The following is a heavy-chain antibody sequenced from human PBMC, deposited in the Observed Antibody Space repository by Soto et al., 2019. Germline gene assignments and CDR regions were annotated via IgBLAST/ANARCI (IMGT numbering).Heavy chain of an antibody. V-gene: IGHV4-30-4*01. Sequence: SETLSLTCTVSGVSVSSGDYYWSWLRQPPGKGLEWIGYIYYTGRTYYNPSLKSRVIISVDTSTVQCSRKLSSVTAAEKAGYYCARAQYDIWTSYPTPAFESLRRVTRLTVSS. D-gene: IGHD3-9*01. CDR2: IYYTGRT. CDR1: GVSVSSGDYY. CDR3: ARAQYDIWTSYPTPAFES. J-gene: IGHJ3*02.